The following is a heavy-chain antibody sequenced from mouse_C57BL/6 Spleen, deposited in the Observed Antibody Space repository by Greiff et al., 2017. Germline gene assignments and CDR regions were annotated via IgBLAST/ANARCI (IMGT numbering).Heavy chain of an antibody. CDR1: GYTFTVYE. CDR3: SSFWFAY. Sequence: QVQLQQSGAELVRPGASVTLSCKASGYTFTVYEMHWVKQTPVHGLEWIGAIDPETGGTAYNQKFKGKAILTADKSSSTAYMELRSLTSEDSAVYYCSSFWFAYWGQGTLVTVSA. CDR2: IDPETGGT. J-gene: IGHJ3*01. D-gene: IGHD1-1*01. V-gene: IGHV1-15*01.